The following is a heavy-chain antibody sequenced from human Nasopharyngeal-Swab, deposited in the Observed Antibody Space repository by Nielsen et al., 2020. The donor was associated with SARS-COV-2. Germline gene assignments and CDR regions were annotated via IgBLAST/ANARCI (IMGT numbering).Heavy chain of an antibody. CDR1: GFTFSSYG. CDR2: IRYDGSNK. D-gene: IGHD3-10*01. V-gene: IGHV3-30*02. J-gene: IGHJ4*02. Sequence: GGSLRLSCAASGFTFSSYGMHWVRQAPGKGLERVAFIRYDGSNKYYADSVKGRFTISRDNSKNTLYLQMNSLRAEDTAVYYCAKDSGLLWFGISDYWGQGTLVTVSS. CDR3: AKDSGLLWFGISDY.